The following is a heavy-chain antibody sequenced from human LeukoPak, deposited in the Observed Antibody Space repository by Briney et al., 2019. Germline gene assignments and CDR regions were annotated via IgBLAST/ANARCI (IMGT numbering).Heavy chain of an antibody. J-gene: IGHJ6*03. CDR2: IYSGGST. CDR1: GFTVSSNY. Sequence: AGSLRLSCAASGFTVSSNYMSWVRQAPGKGLEWVSVIYSGGSTYYADSVKGRFTISRDNSKNTLYLQMNSLRAEDTAVYYCARGRNWNYNYYYMDVWDKGTTVTVSS. V-gene: IGHV3-53*01. CDR3: ARGRNWNYNYYYMDV. D-gene: IGHD1-20*01.